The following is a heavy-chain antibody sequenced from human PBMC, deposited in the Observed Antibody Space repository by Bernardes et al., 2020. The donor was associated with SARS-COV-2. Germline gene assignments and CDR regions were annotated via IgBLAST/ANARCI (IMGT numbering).Heavy chain of an antibody. D-gene: IGHD3-22*01. CDR2: IYYSGST. V-gene: IGHV4-39*01. Sequence: SETLSLTCTVSGGSISSSSYYWGWIRQPPGKGLEWIGSIYYSGSTYYNPSLKSRVTISVDTSKNQFSLKLSSVTAADTAVYYCANYDSSGYCCPWGQGTLVTVSS. CDR3: ANYDSSGYCCP. J-gene: IGHJ5*02. CDR1: GGSISSSSYY.